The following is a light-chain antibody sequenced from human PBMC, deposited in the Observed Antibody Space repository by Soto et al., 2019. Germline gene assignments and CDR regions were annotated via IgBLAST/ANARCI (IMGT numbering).Light chain of an antibody. Sequence: EIVLTQSPGTLSLSPGERATLSCRASQSVSSSYLAWYQQKPGQAPRLLIYGASSSATGIPDRFSGSGSGTDFTLTISRLEPEDLAVDYCQQYGSSPLSFGGETKVEIK. CDR3: QQYGSSPLS. CDR1: QSVSSSY. J-gene: IGKJ4*01. V-gene: IGKV3-20*01. CDR2: GAS.